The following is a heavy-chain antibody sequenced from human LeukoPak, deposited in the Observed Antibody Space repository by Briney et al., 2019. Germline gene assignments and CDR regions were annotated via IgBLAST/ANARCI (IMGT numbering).Heavy chain of an antibody. V-gene: IGHV3-9*01. J-gene: IGHJ3*02. Sequence: GGSLRLSCAASGFTFDDYAMHWVRQAPGKGLEWVSGISWNSGSIGYADSVKGRFTISRDNAKNSLYLQMNSLGAEAPALYYCAKPGGGFLWFGELLQGAFDIWGQGTMVTVSS. D-gene: IGHD3-10*01. CDR2: ISWNSGSI. CDR3: AKPGGGFLWFGELLQGAFDI. CDR1: GFTFDDYA.